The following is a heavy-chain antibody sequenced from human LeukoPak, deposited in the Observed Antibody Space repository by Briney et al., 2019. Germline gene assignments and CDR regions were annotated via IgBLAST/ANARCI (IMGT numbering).Heavy chain of an antibody. CDR3: ARVRDTAMVRSDY. Sequence: SETLSLTCTVSGGSLRSYYWSWLRRPPGGGLVWLGYIYYSGSTNYNPSLKRRVTISVDTSKNQFSLKLSSVTAADTAVYYCARVRDTAMVRSDYWGQGTLVTVSS. D-gene: IGHD5-18*01. V-gene: IGHV4-59*13. CDR2: IYYSGST. CDR1: GGSLRSYY. J-gene: IGHJ4*02.